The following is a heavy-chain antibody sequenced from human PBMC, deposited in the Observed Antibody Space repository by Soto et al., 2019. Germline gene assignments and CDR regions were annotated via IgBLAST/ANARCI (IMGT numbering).Heavy chain of an antibody. CDR2: IYHSGST. Sequence: SETLSLTCAVSGYSISSGYYWGWIRQPPGKGLEWIGSIYHSGSTYYNPSLKSRVTISVDTSKNQFSLKLSSVTAADTAVYYCATDSSGYYPPPNWFDPWGQGTLVTVSS. D-gene: IGHD3-22*01. CDR1: GYSISSGYY. V-gene: IGHV4-38-2*02. J-gene: IGHJ5*02. CDR3: ATDSSGYYPPPNWFDP.